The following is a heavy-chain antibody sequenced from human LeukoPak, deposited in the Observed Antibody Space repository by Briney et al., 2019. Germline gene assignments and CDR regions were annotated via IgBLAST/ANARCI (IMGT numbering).Heavy chain of an antibody. V-gene: IGHV1-69*04. Sequence: SVKVSCKASGGTFSSYAISWVRQAPGQGLEWMGRIIPIFGIANYAQKFQGRVTITADKSTSTAYMVLSSLRSEDTAVYCCARKGEYTFHHWGRGTVVTVSS. CDR3: ARKGEYTFHH. CDR1: GGTFSSYA. D-gene: IGHD2/OR15-2a*01. CDR2: IIPIFGIA. J-gene: IGHJ1*01.